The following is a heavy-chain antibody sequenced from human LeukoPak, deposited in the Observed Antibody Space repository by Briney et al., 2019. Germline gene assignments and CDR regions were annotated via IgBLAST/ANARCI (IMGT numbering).Heavy chain of an antibody. CDR1: GGSFSGYY. V-gene: IGHV4-34*01. D-gene: IGHD3-22*01. Sequence: SETLSLTCAVYGGSFSGYYWSWIRQPPGKGLEWIGEINHSGSTNYNPSLKSRVTISVDTSKNQFSLKLSSVTAADTAVYYCARDRDYDSSGYLDYWGQGTLVTVSS. CDR2: INHSGST. J-gene: IGHJ4*02. CDR3: ARDRDYDSSGYLDY.